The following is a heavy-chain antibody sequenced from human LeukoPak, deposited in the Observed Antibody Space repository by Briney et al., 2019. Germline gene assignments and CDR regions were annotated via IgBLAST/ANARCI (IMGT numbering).Heavy chain of an antibody. Sequence: GGSLRLSCAASGFTFSSYWMSWVRQAPGKGLEWVANIKQDGSEKYYVDSVKGRFTISRDSAKNSLYLQMNSLRAEDTAVYYCARDLFTMIVSVVDYWGQGTLITVSS. CDR3: ARDLFTMIVSVVDY. D-gene: IGHD3-22*01. CDR2: IKQDGSEK. J-gene: IGHJ4*02. V-gene: IGHV3-7*01. CDR1: GFTFSSYW.